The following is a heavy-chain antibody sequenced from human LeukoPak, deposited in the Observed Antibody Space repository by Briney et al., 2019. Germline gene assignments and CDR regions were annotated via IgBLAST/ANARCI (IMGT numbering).Heavy chain of an antibody. V-gene: IGHV3-30*18. CDR2: ISYDGSNK. CDR1: GFTFSSYG. Sequence: GGSLRLSCAASGFTFSSYGMHWVRQAPGKGLEWVAVISYDGSNKYYADSVKGRFTISRDNSKNTLYLQMNSLRAEDTAVYYCAKYVSYGYHYYYYYGMDVWGQGTTVTVSS. D-gene: IGHD5-18*01. J-gene: IGHJ6*02. CDR3: AKYVSYGYHYYYYYGMDV.